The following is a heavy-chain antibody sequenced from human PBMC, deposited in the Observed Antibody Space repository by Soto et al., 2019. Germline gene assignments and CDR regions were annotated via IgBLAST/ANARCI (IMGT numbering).Heavy chain of an antibody. V-gene: IGHV1-18*01. Sequence: ASVKVSCKASGYTFTSYGISWVRQAPGQGLEWMGWISAYNGNTNYAQKLQGRVTMTTDTSTSTAYMELRSLRSDDTAVYYCARDWRNVLLYFDWFGRPLFDYCGQGTLVTVSS. CDR2: ISAYNGNT. D-gene: IGHD3-9*01. J-gene: IGHJ4*02. CDR1: GYTFTSYG. CDR3: ARDWRNVLLYFDWFGRPLFDY.